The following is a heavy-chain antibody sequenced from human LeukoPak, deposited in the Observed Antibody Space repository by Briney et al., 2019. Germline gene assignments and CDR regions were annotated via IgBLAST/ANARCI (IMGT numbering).Heavy chain of an antibody. J-gene: IGHJ1*01. CDR3: ARIPRSRVTTFGVRAPAEYFQH. D-gene: IGHD3-16*01. V-gene: IGHV1-69*05. Sequence: ASVKVSCKASGGTFSSYAISWVRQAPGQGLEWMGGIIPIFGTANYAQKFQGRVTITTDESTSTAYMELSSLRSEDTAVYYCARIPRSRVTTFGVRAPAEYFQHWGQGTLVTVSS. CDR1: GGTFSSYA. CDR2: IIPIFGTA.